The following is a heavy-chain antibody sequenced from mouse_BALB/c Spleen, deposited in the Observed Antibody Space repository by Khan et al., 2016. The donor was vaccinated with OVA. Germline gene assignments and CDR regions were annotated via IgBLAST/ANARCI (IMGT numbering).Heavy chain of an antibody. Sequence: EVQLVESGPGLVKPSQSLSLTCTVTGYSITSGYAWNWIRQFPGNKLEWIGYISYSGVTSYTPSLKSRISITRGTSKNHFFLQLNSVTTEDTATYYCARGNYYGYYFDYWGQGTTLTVSS. CDR1: GYSITSGYA. J-gene: IGHJ2*01. D-gene: IGHD1-1*01. CDR3: ARGNYYGYYFDY. V-gene: IGHV3-2*02. CDR2: ISYSGVT.